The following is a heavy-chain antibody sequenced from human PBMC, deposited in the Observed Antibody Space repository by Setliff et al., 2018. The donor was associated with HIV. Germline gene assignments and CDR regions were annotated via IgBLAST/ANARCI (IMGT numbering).Heavy chain of an antibody. D-gene: IGHD3-22*01. CDR3: ARSGYASGFYWVFGAFGV. V-gene: IGHV4-59*01. CDR2: IQYSDSS. J-gene: IGHJ3*01. CDR1: GGSISNYY. Sequence: SETLSLTCTVSGGSISNYYWSWIRQPPGKGLEWIASIQYSDSSHYNPSLQSRVTISVDTSTKQFSLYLSSVNETDTAVYYCARSGYASGFYWVFGAFGVWGQGKMVTVSS.